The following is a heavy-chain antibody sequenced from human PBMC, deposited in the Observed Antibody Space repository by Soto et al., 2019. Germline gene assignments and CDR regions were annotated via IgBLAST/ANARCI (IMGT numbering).Heavy chain of an antibody. V-gene: IGHV3-48*02. CDR3: ARERVRYSDY. CDR2: ISSSSSTI. CDR1: GFTFSSYA. Sequence: GGSLRLSCAASGFTFSSYAMSWVRQAPGKGLEWVSYISSSSSTIYYADSVKGRFTISRDNAKNSLYLQMNSLRDEDTAVYYCARERVRYSDYWGQGTLVTVSS. J-gene: IGHJ4*02. D-gene: IGHD2-21*01.